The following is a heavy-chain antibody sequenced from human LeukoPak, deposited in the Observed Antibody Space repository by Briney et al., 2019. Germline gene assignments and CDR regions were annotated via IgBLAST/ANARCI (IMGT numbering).Heavy chain of an antibody. V-gene: IGHV7-4-1*02. CDR2: INTNTGNP. CDR3: ARDLGGYDSSGYYPRPEYFQH. Sequence: GASVKVSCKASGYTFTSYAMNWVRQAPGQGLEWMGWINTNTGNPTYAQGFTGRFVFSFDTSVSTAYLQISSLKAEDTAVYYCARDLGGYDSSGYYPRPEYFQHWGQGTLVTVSS. J-gene: IGHJ1*01. D-gene: IGHD3-22*01. CDR1: GYTFTSYA.